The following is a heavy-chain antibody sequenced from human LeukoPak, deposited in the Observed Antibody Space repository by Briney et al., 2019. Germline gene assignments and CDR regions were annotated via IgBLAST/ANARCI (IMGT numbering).Heavy chain of an antibody. CDR2: IYYSGST. CDR3: ARGGVMVAGTPYYYYGMDV. Sequence: SETLSLTCTVSGDSISSSSYYWGWIRQPPGKGLEWIGSIYYSGSTYYNPSLKSRVSISIDTSKNQFSLNLSSVTAADTAVYYCARGGVMVAGTPYYYYGMDVWGQGTTVTVSS. J-gene: IGHJ6*02. CDR1: GDSISSSSYY. D-gene: IGHD2-8*01. V-gene: IGHV4-39*01.